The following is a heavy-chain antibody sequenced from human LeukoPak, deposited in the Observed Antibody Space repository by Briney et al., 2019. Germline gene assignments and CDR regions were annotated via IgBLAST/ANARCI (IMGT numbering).Heavy chain of an antibody. CDR3: ARDGGSYSDIAEYFQH. V-gene: IGHV4-59*01. J-gene: IGHJ1*01. D-gene: IGHD4-17*01. CDR1: GGSMNSYY. Sequence: SETLSLTCSVSGGSMNSYYWSWIRQPPGKGLEWIGYIYHSGNTNYNPSLKSRVTISVDRSKNQFSLKLSSVTAADTAVYYCARDGGSYSDIAEYFQHWGQGTLVTVSS. CDR2: IYHSGNT.